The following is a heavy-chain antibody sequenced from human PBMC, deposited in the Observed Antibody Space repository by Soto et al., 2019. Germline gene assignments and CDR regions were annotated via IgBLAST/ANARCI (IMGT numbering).Heavy chain of an antibody. V-gene: IGHV4-4*02. CDR1: GASISSSNW. Sequence: QVQLQESGPGLVKPSGTLSLTCAVSGASISSSNWWTWVRQPPGKGREWIGEISHSGSTNYNPSLKSRITISVDRSKKQFSLELRYVAAADTAAYYCARSSSSSGYGGGAFEIWGHGTMVTVSS. J-gene: IGHJ3*02. CDR2: ISHSGST. CDR3: ARSSSSSGYGGGAFEI. D-gene: IGHD6-13*01.